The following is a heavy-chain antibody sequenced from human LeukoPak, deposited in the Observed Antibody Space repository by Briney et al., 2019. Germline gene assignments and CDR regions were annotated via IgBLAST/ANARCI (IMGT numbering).Heavy chain of an antibody. CDR1: GFTVSSNY. CDR2: IYSGGST. CDR3: ARARGIVVVVAALDAFDI. D-gene: IGHD2-15*01. Sequence: GGSLRLSCAASGFTVSSNYMSWVRQAPGKGLEWVSVIYSGGSTYYADSVKGRFTISRDNSKNTLYLQMNSLRAEDTAVYYCARARGIVVVVAALDAFDIWGQGTMVTVSS. J-gene: IGHJ3*02. V-gene: IGHV3-66*02.